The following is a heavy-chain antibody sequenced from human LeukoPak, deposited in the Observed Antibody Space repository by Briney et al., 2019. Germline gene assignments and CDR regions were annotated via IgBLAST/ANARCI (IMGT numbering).Heavy chain of an antibody. Sequence: SETLFLTCTVSGGSISSHYWTWIRQSPGKGLEWIGYISYSGSTNYNPSLKSRVTLSVDTSKNQFSLKLSSVTAADTAVYFCARDPTTVTKGFDIWGQGTTVTVSS. CDR1: GGSISSHY. J-gene: IGHJ3*02. V-gene: IGHV4-59*11. CDR3: ARDPTTVTKGFDI. CDR2: ISYSGST. D-gene: IGHD4-17*01.